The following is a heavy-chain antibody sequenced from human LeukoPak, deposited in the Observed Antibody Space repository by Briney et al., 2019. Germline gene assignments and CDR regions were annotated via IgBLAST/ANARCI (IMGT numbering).Heavy chain of an antibody. CDR2: IWYDGSNT. J-gene: IGHJ4*02. D-gene: IGHD5-12*01. Sequence: GKSLRLSCAAPGFTFRNYGMHWVRQAPGKGLEWLALIWYDGSNTDYAASVKGRFTISRDNSKNTLSLQMNSLRAEDTAVYYCARDKSSTRVVPTMGYWGQGTLVTVSS. CDR3: ARDKSSTRVVPTMGY. CDR1: GFTFRNYG. V-gene: IGHV3-33*01.